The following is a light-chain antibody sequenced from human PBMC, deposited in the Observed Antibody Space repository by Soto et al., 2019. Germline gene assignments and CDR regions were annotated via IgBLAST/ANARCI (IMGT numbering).Light chain of an antibody. Sequence: EIVLTQSPDTLSLSPGEGATLSCRASQSVYNYYLAWYQQKPGQAPRLLIHGAFSRATDIPDRFRGRGSGTDFTLTISRREPEDFAVYYCLQYGSSVWTFGQGTRVEI. CDR2: GAF. CDR3: LQYGSSVWT. CDR1: QSVYNYY. J-gene: IGKJ1*01. V-gene: IGKV3-20*01.